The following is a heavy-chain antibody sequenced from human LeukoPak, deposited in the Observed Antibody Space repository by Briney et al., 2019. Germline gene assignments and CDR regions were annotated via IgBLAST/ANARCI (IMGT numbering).Heavy chain of an antibody. J-gene: IGHJ4*02. CDR1: GYTFTDCY. D-gene: IGHD2-2*01. CDR3: ARANFLYCSSTTCLFDY. Sequence: GASVKVSCKASGYTFTDCYMHWVRQPPGQGFEWMGWINPNDGDTNYAQKFQGRVTMTRDTSISTAHMEVSRLRSDDTAVYYCARANFLYCSSTTCLFDYWGQGTLVTVSS. CDR2: INPNDGDT. V-gene: IGHV1-2*02.